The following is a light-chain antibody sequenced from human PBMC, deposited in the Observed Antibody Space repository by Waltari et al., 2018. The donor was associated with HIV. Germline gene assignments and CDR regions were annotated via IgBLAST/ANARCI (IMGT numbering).Light chain of an antibody. J-gene: IGLJ3*02. CDR1: SSNIGSNY. V-gene: IGLV1-47*01. CDR2: RNN. CDR3: AAWDDRLSGRV. Sequence: QSVLTQPPSASGTPGQRVTISCSGSSSNIGSNYVYWYQQLPGTAPKRLIYRNNQRPSGVPDRFSGSKSGPSASLAISGLRSEDEADYYCAAWDDRLSGRVFGGGTKLTVL.